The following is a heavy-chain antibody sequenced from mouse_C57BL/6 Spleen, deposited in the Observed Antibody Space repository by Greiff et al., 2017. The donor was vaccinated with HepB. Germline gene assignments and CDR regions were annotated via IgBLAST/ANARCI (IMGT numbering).Heavy chain of an antibody. Sequence: EVKLMESEGGLVQPGSSMKLSCTASGFTFSDYYMAWVRQVPEKGLEWVANINYDGSSTYYLDSLKSRFIISRDNAKNILYLQMSSLKSEDTATYYCARDGDGTTRGYAMDYWGQGTSVTVSS. D-gene: IGHD2-14*01. J-gene: IGHJ4*01. CDR2: INYDGSST. CDR1: GFTFSDYY. CDR3: ARDGDGTTRGYAMDY. V-gene: IGHV5-16*01.